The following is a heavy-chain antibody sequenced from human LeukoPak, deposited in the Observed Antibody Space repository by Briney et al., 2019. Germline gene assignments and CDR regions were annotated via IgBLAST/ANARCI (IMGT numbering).Heavy chain of an antibody. Sequence: GGSLRLSCAASGFSFSSYEMHWVRQAPGKGPEWVSDISSSGSTTYYADSVRGRFTTSRDNAKNLLYLQMHSLRAEDTAIYYCSLLAVASPQDYWGQGTLVTVSS. CDR2: ISSSGSTT. D-gene: IGHD6-19*01. CDR3: SLLAVASPQDY. CDR1: GFSFSSYE. V-gene: IGHV3-48*03. J-gene: IGHJ4*02.